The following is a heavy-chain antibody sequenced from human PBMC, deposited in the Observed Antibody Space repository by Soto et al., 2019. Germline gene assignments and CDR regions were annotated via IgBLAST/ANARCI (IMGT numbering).Heavy chain of an antibody. Sequence: PGGSLRLSCAASGFTFSTFAMSWVRQAPGKGLEWVSAISGSGGSTFYADPVKGRFTISRDNSKNTLYLQMNSLRAEDTAVYYCEKGDFWSGYYSAYYGMDVWGQGTTVTVSS. CDR2: ISGSGGST. V-gene: IGHV3-23*01. J-gene: IGHJ6*02. CDR1: GFTFSTFA. CDR3: EKGDFWSGYYSAYYGMDV. D-gene: IGHD3-3*01.